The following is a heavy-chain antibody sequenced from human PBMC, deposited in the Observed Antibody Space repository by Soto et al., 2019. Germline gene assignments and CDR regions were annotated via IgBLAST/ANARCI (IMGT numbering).Heavy chain of an antibody. CDR3: ARPGYYDSSGYKRGNAFDI. D-gene: IGHD3-22*01. Sequence: QVRLVQSGAEVKKPGASVKVSCKASGYTFTSYGIIWVRQAPGQGLEWMGWISAYNGNTNYAQKLQGRVTMTTDTSTSTAYMELRSLRSDDTAVYYCARPGYYDSSGYKRGNAFDIWDQGTMVTVSS. CDR2: ISAYNGNT. J-gene: IGHJ3*02. CDR1: GYTFTSYG. V-gene: IGHV1-18*01.